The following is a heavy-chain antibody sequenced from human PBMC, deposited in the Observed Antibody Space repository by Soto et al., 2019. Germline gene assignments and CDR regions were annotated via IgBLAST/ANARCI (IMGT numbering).Heavy chain of an antibody. J-gene: IGHJ6*02. D-gene: IGHD3-3*01. CDR3: AKADGGYYISAHYYYYGMDV. CDR2: ISGSGGST. V-gene: IGHV3-23*01. Sequence: GGSLRLSCAASGFTFSSYAMSWVRQAPGKGLEWVSAISGSGGSTYYADSVKGRFTISRDNSKNTLYLQMNSLRAEDTAVYYCAKADGGYYISAHYYYYGMDVWGQGTTVTVSS. CDR1: GFTFSSYA.